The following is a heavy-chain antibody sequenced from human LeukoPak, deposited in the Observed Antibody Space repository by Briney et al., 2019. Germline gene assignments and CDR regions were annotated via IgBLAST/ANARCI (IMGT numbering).Heavy chain of an antibody. CDR2: INWNGGST. V-gene: IGHV3-20*04. D-gene: IGHD6-13*01. CDR3: ARDPRYSSSWYLAFDI. Sequence: PGGSLRLSCAASGFTFDDYGMSWVRQAPGKGLEWVSGINWNGGSTGYADSVKGRFTISKDNAKNSLYLQMNSLRAEDTALYYCARDPRYSSSWYLAFDIWGQGTMVTVSS. J-gene: IGHJ3*02. CDR1: GFTFDDYG.